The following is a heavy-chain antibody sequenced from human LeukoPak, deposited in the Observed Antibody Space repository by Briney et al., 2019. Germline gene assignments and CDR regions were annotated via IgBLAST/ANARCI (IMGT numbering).Heavy chain of an antibody. CDR3: ARHGLRKYYFDY. CDR2: IYYSGST. J-gene: IGHJ4*02. Sequence: SETLSLTCTVSGGSISSYHWSWIRQPPGKGLEWIGYIYYSGSTNYNPSLKSRVTISVDTSKNQFSLKLSSVTVADTAVYYCARHGLRKYYFDYWGQGTLVTVSS. D-gene: IGHD4/OR15-4a*01. CDR1: GGSISSYH. V-gene: IGHV4-59*08.